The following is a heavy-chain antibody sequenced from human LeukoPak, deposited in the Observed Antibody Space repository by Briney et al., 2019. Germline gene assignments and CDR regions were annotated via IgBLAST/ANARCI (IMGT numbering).Heavy chain of an antibody. D-gene: IGHD5-18*01. CDR1: GVSISSGGYS. CDR2: IYHSGST. CDR3: ARDSVDTASGY. Sequence: PSETLSLTCAVSGVSISSGGYSWSWIRQPPGKGLEWIGYIYHSGSTYYNPSLKSRVTISVDTSKNQFSLKLSSVTAADTAVYYCARDSVDTASGYWGQGTLVTVSS. J-gene: IGHJ4*02. V-gene: IGHV4-30-2*05.